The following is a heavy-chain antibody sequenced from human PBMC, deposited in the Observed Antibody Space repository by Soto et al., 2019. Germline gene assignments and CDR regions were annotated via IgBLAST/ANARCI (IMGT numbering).Heavy chain of an antibody. Sequence: EVQLVESGGGLVQPGGSLRLSCAVSGFTFSDHYMDWVRQAPGKGLEWVGRSRNKAQSYTTEYAASVKGRFTISRDDSMNSLYRQMNSLKIEDTAVYYCVRAGMAAAGRHYFDYWGQGALVTVSS. CDR3: VRAGMAAAGRHYFDY. J-gene: IGHJ4*02. CDR2: SRNKAQSYTT. V-gene: IGHV3-72*01. CDR1: GFTFSDHY. D-gene: IGHD6-13*01.